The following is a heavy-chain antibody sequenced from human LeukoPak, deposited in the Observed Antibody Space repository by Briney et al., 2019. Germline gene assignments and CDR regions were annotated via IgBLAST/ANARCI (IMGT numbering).Heavy chain of an antibody. J-gene: IGHJ3*02. D-gene: IGHD6-25*01. Sequence: PGGSLRLSCAASGFTFSSNYMSWVRQAPGKGLEWVSAISGSGGSTYYADSVKGRFTISRDNSKNTLYLQMNSLRAEDTAVYYCAKVRLDAFDIWGQGTMVTVSS. CDR2: ISGSGGST. CDR3: AKVRLDAFDI. CDR1: GFTFSSNY. V-gene: IGHV3-23*01.